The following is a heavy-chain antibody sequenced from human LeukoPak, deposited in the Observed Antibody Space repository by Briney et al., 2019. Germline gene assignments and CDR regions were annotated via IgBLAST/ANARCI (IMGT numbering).Heavy chain of an antibody. CDR1: GYSFTSYW. D-gene: IGHD3-22*01. Sequence: GESLKISCKGSGYSFTSYWIGWVRQMPGKGLEWMGIIYPGDSDTRYSPSFQGQVTISADKSISTAYLQWSSLKASDTAMYYCASGYYYDSSGPEYFQHWGQGTWSPSPQ. V-gene: IGHV5-51*01. CDR2: IYPGDSDT. J-gene: IGHJ1*01. CDR3: ASGYYYDSSGPEYFQH.